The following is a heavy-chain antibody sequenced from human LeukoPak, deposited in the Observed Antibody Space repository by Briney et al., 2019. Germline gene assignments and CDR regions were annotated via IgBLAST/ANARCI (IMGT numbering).Heavy chain of an antibody. V-gene: IGHV6-1*01. CDR3: ARDRIGDWSDIPHYYYYGMDV. Sequence: SQTLSLTCAISADSVSSNSAAWNWIRQSPSRGLEWLGRTYYRSKWYNDYAVSVKSRITINPDTSKNQFSLQLNSVTPEDTAVYYCARDRIGDWSDIPHYYYYGMDVWGQGTTVTVSS. J-gene: IGHJ6*02. D-gene: IGHD1-1*01. CDR1: ADSVSSNSAA. CDR2: TYYRSKWYN.